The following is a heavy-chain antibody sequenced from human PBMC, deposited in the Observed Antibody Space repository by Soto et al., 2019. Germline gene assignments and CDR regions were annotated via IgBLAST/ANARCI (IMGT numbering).Heavy chain of an antibody. J-gene: IGHJ3*02. CDR1: GFTFSSYG. CDR3: ASPRLGHGAFDI. CDR2: ISYDGSNK. V-gene: IGHV3-30*03. Sequence: QVQLVESGGGVVQPGRSLRLSCAASGFTFSSYGMHWVRQAPGKGLEWVAVISYDGSNKYYADSVKGRFTISRDNSKNTLYLKMNSLGAEDTAVYYCASPRLGHGAFDIWGQGKMVTVSS.